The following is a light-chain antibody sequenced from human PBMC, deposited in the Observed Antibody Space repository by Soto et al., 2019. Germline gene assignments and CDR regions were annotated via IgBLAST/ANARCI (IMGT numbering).Light chain of an antibody. J-gene: IGKJ4*01. CDR1: RDIRKY. CDR3: QQYHTLVS. V-gene: IGKV1-33*01. CDR2: DAS. Sequence: DIQMTQSPSSLSASVGDRVTITCQASRDIRKYLNWYQQEQGKAPKLLIYDASNLETGVTSRFSGSDSGTDFTFTISSLQSEDIATYYGQQYHTLVSVGGGTKVEIK.